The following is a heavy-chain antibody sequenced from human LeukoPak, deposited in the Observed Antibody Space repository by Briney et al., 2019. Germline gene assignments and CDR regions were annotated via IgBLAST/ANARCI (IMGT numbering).Heavy chain of an antibody. D-gene: IGHD3-22*01. CDR1: GFTFSSYA. CDR2: ISGSGGST. Sequence: GGSLRLSCAASGFTFSSYAMSWVRQAPGKGLEWVSAISGSGGSTYYADSVKGRFTISRDNSKNTLYLQMNSLRAEDTAVYYCAKDQAKGDYYDSSGLYRNWGQGTLVTVSS. CDR3: AKDQAKGDYYDSSGLYRN. V-gene: IGHV3-23*01. J-gene: IGHJ4*02.